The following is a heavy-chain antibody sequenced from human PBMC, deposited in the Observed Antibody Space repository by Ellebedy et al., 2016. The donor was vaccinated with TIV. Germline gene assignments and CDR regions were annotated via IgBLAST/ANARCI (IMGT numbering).Heavy chain of an antibody. V-gene: IGHV4-39*07. D-gene: IGHD1-7*01. CDR3: AKYAAGNYGDS. Sequence: SETLSLTXSVSGGSISSSNYYWDWIRQPPGKGLEWIGCISYSGLTYYSPSLKSRVTIALDTSKNQISLTLTSVTAADTAVYYCAKYAAGNYGDSWGQGTLLTVSS. J-gene: IGHJ5*01. CDR2: ISYSGLT. CDR1: GGSISSSNYY.